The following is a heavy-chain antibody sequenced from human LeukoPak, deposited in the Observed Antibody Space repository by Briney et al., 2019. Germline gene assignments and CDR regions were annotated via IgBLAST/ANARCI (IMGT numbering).Heavy chain of an antibody. J-gene: IGHJ4*02. Sequence: ASVKVSCKASGYTFTSYYMHWVRQAPGQGLEWMGIINLGVGSTTYAQKFQGRVTMTRDTSTSTVYMELSSLRSEDTAVYYCASFYDSSGYYYGYFDYWGQGTLVTVSS. CDR2: INLGVGST. CDR3: ASFYDSSGYYYGYFDY. D-gene: IGHD3-22*01. CDR1: GYTFTSYY. V-gene: IGHV1-46*01.